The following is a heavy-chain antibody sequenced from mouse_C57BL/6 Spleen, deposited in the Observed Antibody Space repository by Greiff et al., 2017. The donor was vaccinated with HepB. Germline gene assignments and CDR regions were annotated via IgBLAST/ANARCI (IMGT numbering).Heavy chain of an antibody. CDR3: ARWGLRPGYFDY. V-gene: IGHV1-52*01. D-gene: IGHD2-4*01. J-gene: IGHJ2*01. CDR2: IDPSDSET. Sequence: VQLQQPGAELVRPGSSVKLSCKASGYTFTSYWMHWVKQRPIQGLEWIGNIDPSDSETHYNQKFKDKATLTVDTSSSTAYMQLSSLTSEDSAVYYCARWGLRPGYFDYWGQGTTLTVSS. CDR1: GYTFTSYW.